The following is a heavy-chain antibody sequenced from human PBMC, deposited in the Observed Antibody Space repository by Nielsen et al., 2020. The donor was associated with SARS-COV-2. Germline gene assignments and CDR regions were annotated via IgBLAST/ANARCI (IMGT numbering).Heavy chain of an antibody. V-gene: IGHV3-9*01. Sequence: SLKISCAASGFTFDDYAMHWVRQAPGKGLEWVSGISWNSGSIGYADSVKGRFTISRDNAKNSLYLQMNSLRAEDTALYYCAKVGFDCSSTSCYEYYFDYWGQGTLVTVSS. CDR3: AKVGFDCSSTSCYEYYFDY. J-gene: IGHJ4*02. CDR2: ISWNSGSI. D-gene: IGHD2-2*01. CDR1: GFTFDDYA.